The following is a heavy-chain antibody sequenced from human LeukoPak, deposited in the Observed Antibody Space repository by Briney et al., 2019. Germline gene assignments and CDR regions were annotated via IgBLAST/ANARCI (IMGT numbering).Heavy chain of an antibody. CDR3: ARDGDYYDSSGYYYPSFDY. J-gene: IGHJ4*02. Sequence: ASVKVSCKASGGTFSSYTISWVRQAPGQGLEWMGRIIPILGIANYAQKFQGRVMITADKSTSTAYMELSGLRSEDTAVYYCARDGDYYDSSGYYYPSFDYWGQGTLVTVSS. CDR2: IIPILGIA. V-gene: IGHV1-69*04. D-gene: IGHD3-22*01. CDR1: GGTFSSYT.